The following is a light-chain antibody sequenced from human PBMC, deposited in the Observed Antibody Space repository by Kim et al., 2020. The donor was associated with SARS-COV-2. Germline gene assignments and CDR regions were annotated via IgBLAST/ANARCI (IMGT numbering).Light chain of an antibody. CDR2: LNSDGSH. Sequence: ASVKLTCTLSSGHSSYAIAWHQQQPEKGPRYLMKLNSDGSHSKGGGIPDRFSGSSSGAERYLTISSLQSEDEADYYCQTWGTGLGVFGTGTKVTVL. J-gene: IGLJ1*01. CDR3: QTWGTGLGV. V-gene: IGLV4-69*01. CDR1: SGHSSYA.